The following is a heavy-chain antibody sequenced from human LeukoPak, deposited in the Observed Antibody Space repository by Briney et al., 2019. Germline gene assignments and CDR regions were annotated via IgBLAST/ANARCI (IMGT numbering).Heavy chain of an antibody. CDR3: ARGRYYQPSLKN. CDR2: MNPNSGNT. Sequence: ASVNVSCKASGYTFTSYDINWVRQATGQGLEWMGWMNPNSGNTGYAQKFQGRVTMTRDTSTSTVYMELSSLRSEDTAVYYCARGRYYQPSLKNWGQGTLVTVSS. CDR1: GYTFTSYD. V-gene: IGHV1-8*01. J-gene: IGHJ4*02. D-gene: IGHD2-15*01.